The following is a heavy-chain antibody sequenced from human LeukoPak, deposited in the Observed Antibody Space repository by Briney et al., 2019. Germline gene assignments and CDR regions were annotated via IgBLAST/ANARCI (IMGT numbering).Heavy chain of an antibody. J-gene: IGHJ4*02. V-gene: IGHV1-2*02. Sequence: ASVKVSCKASGYTFTVYYMHWVRQAPGQGLEWMGWINPNSGGTNYAQKFQGRVTMTRDMSTSTVYMELSSLRFEDTAVYYCARDPKDESSGYNYFDYWGQGTLVTVSS. CDR1: GYTFTVYY. D-gene: IGHD3-22*01. CDR3: ARDPKDESSGYNYFDY. CDR2: INPNSGGT.